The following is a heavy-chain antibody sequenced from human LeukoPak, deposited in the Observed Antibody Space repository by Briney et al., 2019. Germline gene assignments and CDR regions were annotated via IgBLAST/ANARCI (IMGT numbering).Heavy chain of an antibody. CDR1: GFTFDTYG. V-gene: IGHV3-30*03. Sequence: PGGSLTLSCAASGFTFDTYGMLWVRQAPGKGLEWVAVIAYDGSNRVYADSVKGRFTISRDNAKNTLYLQMNSLRTEDTAVYYCVRALMGIEDYWGQGTLVTVSS. CDR2: IAYDGSNR. D-gene: IGHD1-26*01. J-gene: IGHJ4*02. CDR3: VRALMGIEDY.